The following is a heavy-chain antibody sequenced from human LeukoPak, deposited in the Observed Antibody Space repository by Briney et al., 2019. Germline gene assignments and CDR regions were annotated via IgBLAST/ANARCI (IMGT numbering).Heavy chain of an antibody. V-gene: IGHV1-69*01. CDR2: IIPIFGTV. Sequence: ASVKVSCKASGGSFSSYGISWVRQAPGQGLEWMGGIIPIFGTVNYAERFQGRVTITADESTSTAYMELSSLRSEDTAVYYCAIVGAAVTTFSWFDPWGQGTLVTVSS. CDR3: AIVGAAVTTFSWFDP. J-gene: IGHJ5*02. CDR1: GGSFSSYG. D-gene: IGHD4-17*01.